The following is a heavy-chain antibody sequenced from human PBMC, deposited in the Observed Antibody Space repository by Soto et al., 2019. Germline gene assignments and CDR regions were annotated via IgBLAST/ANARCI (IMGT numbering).Heavy chain of an antibody. Sequence: GACMKSSGKGSGCRVGNQWIGWMRQKPGKGLECMGIIYVADSDTRYSPSFQGQVTISADKSISTAYLQLSGLKAADTALEDCEWTGNPRYHLSVSGQG. J-gene: IGHJ6*02. D-gene: IGHD1-26*01. V-gene: IGHV5-51*01. CDR3: EWTGNPRYHLSV. CDR2: IYVADSDT. CDR1: GCRVGNQW.